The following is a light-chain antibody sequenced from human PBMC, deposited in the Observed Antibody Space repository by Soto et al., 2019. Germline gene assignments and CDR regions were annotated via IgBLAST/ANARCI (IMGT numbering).Light chain of an antibody. Sequence: DIQMPQSPSSLSASVGDRVTITCRASQTISNYLNWYQQKPGKAPKLLLFVASSLQTGVPSRFSGSGSGTDFTLTISSLQPEDFATYYCQQSYSTPDTFGQGTRLEIK. J-gene: IGKJ2*01. V-gene: IGKV1-39*01. CDR3: QQSYSTPDT. CDR2: VAS. CDR1: QTISNY.